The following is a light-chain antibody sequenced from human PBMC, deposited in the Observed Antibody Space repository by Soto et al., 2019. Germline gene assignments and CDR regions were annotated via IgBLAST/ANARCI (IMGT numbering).Light chain of an antibody. CDR3: AAWDDSLSGLYV. V-gene: IGLV1-47*01. J-gene: IGLJ1*01. CDR1: SSNIGSNY. CDR2: RDN. Sequence: QSALTQPPSASGTPGQRVTISCSGSSSNIGSNYVYWYQHLPGTAPKLLISRDNQRPSGVPDRFSGSKSATSASLAISGLRSEDEADYFCAAWDDSLSGLYVFGTGTKLTVL.